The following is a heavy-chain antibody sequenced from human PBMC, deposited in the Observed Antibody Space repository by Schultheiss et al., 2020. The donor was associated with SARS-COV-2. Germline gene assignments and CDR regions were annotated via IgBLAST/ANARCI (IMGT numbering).Heavy chain of an antibody. D-gene: IGHD5-18*01. CDR3: TRNSTSSGWFDP. Sequence: SETLSLTCTVSGGSISSYYWSWIRQPPGKGLEWIGYIYYSGNTYFNPSLKSRVSISVDTSKNQVSLKVRSVTAADTAVYYCTRNSTSSGWFDPWGQGTLVTVSS. J-gene: IGHJ5*02. CDR1: GGSISSYY. CDR2: IYYSGNT. V-gene: IGHV4-59*01.